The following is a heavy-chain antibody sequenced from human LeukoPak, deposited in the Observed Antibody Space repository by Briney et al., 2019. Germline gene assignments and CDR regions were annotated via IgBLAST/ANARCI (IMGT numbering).Heavy chain of an antibody. CDR2: ISGRGGST. Sequence: GGSLRLSCAASGFTFSSYAMSWVRQAPGRGLEWVSAISGRGGSTYYADSVKGRFTISRNNSKNTLYLQMNSLRAEDKAVYYCEKGGKKRGMVRGVIGGNYYYMDVWGKGTTVTVSS. J-gene: IGHJ6*03. D-gene: IGHD3-10*01. CDR1: GFTFSSYA. CDR3: EKGGKKRGMVRGVIGGNYYYMDV. V-gene: IGHV3-23*01.